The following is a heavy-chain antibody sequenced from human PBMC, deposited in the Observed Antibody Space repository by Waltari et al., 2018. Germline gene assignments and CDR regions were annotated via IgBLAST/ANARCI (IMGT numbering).Heavy chain of an antibody. CDR1: GYTLTELS. V-gene: IGHV1-24*01. CDR2: CEPEDGET. CDR3: ATAALWMQLPPTFDY. J-gene: IGHJ4*02. Sequence: QVQLVQSGAEVKKPGASVKVSCKVSGYTLTELSMHWVRQAPGKGLEWMGGCEPEDGETIYAQKFQGRVTMTEDTSTDTAYMELSSLRSEDTAVYYCATAALWMQLPPTFDYWGQGTLVTVSS. D-gene: IGHD5-18*01.